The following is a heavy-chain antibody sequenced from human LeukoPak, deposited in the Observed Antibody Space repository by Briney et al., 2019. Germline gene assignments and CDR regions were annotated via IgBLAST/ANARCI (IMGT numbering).Heavy chain of an antibody. CDR2: ISWNRGSI. CDR3: AKDGSLSPWYFDY. D-gene: IGHD3-16*02. V-gene: IGHV3-9*01. Sequence: PGGSLRLSCAAYGFTFDDYAMHWVRQAPGRGLEWVSGISWNRGSIGYADSVKGRFTISRDNAKNSLYLQMNSLRAEDTALYYCAKDGSLSPWYFDYWGQGTLVTVSS. CDR1: GFTFDDYA. J-gene: IGHJ4*02.